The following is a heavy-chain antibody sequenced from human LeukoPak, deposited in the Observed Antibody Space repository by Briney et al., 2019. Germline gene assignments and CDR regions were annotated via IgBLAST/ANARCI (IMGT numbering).Heavy chain of an antibody. Sequence: GGSLRLSCAASGFTFDDYAMHRVRQAPGKGLEWVSGISWNSGSIGYADSVKGRFTISRDNAKNSLYLQMNSLRAEDTALYYCAKGLGTVAGTWLGYFQHWGQGTLVTVSS. V-gene: IGHV3-9*01. CDR3: AKGLGTVAGTWLGYFQH. J-gene: IGHJ1*01. D-gene: IGHD6-19*01. CDR2: ISWNSGSI. CDR1: GFTFDDYA.